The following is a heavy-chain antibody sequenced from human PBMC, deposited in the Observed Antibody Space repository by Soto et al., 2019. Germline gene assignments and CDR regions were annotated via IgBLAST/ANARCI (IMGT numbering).Heavy chain of an antibody. V-gene: IGHV3-23*01. Sequence: PGGSLRLSCAASGFTFSSYAMSWVRQAPGKGLEWVSAISGSGGSTYYADSVKGRFTISRDNSKNTLYLQMNSLRAEDTAVYYCAKGIGYSHYYYGMDVWGQGTTVTVSS. D-gene: IGHD2-15*01. CDR3: AKGIGYSHYYYGMDV. CDR2: ISGSGGST. CDR1: GFTFSSYA. J-gene: IGHJ6*02.